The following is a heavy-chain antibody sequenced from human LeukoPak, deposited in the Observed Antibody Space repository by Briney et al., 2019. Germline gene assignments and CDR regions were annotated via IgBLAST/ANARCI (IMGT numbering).Heavy chain of an antibody. J-gene: IGHJ5*02. D-gene: IGHD3-10*01. V-gene: IGHV4-4*02. CDR3: ASSSYYYGSGIP. Sequence: SETLSLTCAVSGGSISSSNWWSWVRQPPGKGLEWIGEIYHSGSTNYNPSLKSRVTISVDKSKNQFSLKLSSVTAADTAVYYCASSSYYYGSGIPWGQGTLVTVSS. CDR2: IYHSGST. CDR1: GGSISSSNW.